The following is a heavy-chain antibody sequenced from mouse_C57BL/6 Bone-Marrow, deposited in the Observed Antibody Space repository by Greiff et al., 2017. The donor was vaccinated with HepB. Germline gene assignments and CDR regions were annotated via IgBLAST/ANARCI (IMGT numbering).Heavy chain of an antibody. CDR3: ARPYFYARNDFDY. CDR1: GYTFTSYW. V-gene: IGHV1-61*01. D-gene: IGHD1-1*01. CDR2: IYPSDSET. Sequence: QVQLQQPGAELVRPGSSVKLSCKASGYTFTSYWMDWVKQRPGQGLEWIGNIYPSDSETHYNQKFKDKATLTVDKSSSTAYMQLSSLTSEDSAVYYCARPYFYARNDFDYWGQGTTLTVSS. J-gene: IGHJ2*01.